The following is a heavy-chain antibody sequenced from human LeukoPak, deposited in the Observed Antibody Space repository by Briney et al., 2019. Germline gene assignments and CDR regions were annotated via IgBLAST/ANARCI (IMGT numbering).Heavy chain of an antibody. D-gene: IGHD3-9*01. CDR3: STDSTIVY. CDR1: GFTFSNTW. V-gene: IGHV3-15*01. J-gene: IGHJ4*02. Sequence: ARSLRLSCAASGFTFSNTWMRWVRQAPGKWLEWVGRIKSKTDGSTTDYAAPGKARFSISREASKTTLYPQMNRLKTEAISVYYCSTDSTIVYWGQGTLVTVSS. CDR2: IKSKTDGSTT.